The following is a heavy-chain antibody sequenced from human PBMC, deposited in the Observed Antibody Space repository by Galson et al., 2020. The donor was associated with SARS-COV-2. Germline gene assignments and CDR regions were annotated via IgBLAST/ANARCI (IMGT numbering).Heavy chain of an antibody. J-gene: IGHJ5*02. Sequence: SETLSLTCIVSGASISTSTSYWAWIRQTPGKGLEWIGSIYYRGATYYNPSLKSRVTISIDTSKSQFSLKLRSVTAADAAMYYCARETSAELPDHWLDPWGQGTQVSVST. V-gene: IGHV4-39*07. D-gene: IGHD1-26*01. CDR2: IYYRGAT. CDR3: ARETSAELPDHWLDP. CDR1: GASISTSTSY.